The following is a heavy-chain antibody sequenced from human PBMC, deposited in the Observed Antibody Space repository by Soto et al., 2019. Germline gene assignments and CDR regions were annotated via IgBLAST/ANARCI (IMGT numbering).Heavy chain of an antibody. J-gene: IGHJ6*03. Sequence: QVQLQQWGAGLLKPSETLSLTCAVYGGSFSGYYWSWIRQPPGKGLEWIGEINHSGSTNYNPSLKSRVTISVDTSKNQFSLKLSSVTAEDTAVYYCARLGYCTNGVCSPYYYYYMDVWGKGTTVTVSS. CDR3: ARLGYCTNGVCSPYYYYYMDV. CDR1: GGSFSGYY. CDR2: INHSGST. D-gene: IGHD2-8*01. V-gene: IGHV4-34*01.